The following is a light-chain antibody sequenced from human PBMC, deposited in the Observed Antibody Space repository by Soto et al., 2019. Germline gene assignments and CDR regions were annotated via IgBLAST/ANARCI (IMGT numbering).Light chain of an antibody. V-gene: IGLV2-8*01. Sequence: QSALTQPPSASGSPGQSVTISCTGTSSDVGGYNYVSWYQQHPGKAPKLMIYEVSNRPSGVPDRFSGSKSGNTASLTVSGLQAEDEADYYCSSYAGSNGVFGTGTKVTVL. CDR2: EVS. J-gene: IGLJ1*01. CDR3: SSYAGSNGV. CDR1: SSDVGGYNY.